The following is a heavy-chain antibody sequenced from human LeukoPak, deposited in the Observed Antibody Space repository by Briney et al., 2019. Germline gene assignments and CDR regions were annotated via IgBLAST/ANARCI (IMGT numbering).Heavy chain of an antibody. Sequence: GSLRLSCAASGFTFSNAWMSWVRQPPGKGLEWIGYIYYSGSTNYSPSLKSRVTISVDTSKNQFSLKLSSVTAADTAVYYCASSGSFRQQLIKWGQGTLVTVSS. V-gene: IGHV4-59*01. CDR1: GFTFSNAW. D-gene: IGHD6-13*01. J-gene: IGHJ4*02. CDR2: IYYSGST. CDR3: ASSGSFRQQLIK.